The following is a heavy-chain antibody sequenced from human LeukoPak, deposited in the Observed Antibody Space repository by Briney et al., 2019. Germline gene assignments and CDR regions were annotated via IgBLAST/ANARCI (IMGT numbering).Heavy chain of an antibody. V-gene: IGHV1-2*02. J-gene: IGHJ4*02. CDR2: INPDSGGT. Sequence: AAAVKVSCNASGYTVSGYYLHWVRQVPGQGLEWMGWINPDSGGTDYAQKFRGRVTRTRDTSITTTYMELSRLTSDDTAVYYWATAAGGVAADGKEFVFDYWGQGTLVTVSS. CDR3: ATAAGGVAADGKEFVFDY. CDR1: GYTVSGYY. D-gene: IGHD6-13*01.